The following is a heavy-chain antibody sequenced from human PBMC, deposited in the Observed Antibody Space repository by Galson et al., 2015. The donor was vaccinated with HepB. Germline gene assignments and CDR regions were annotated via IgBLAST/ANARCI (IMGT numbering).Heavy chain of an antibody. Sequence: SLRLSCAASGFTFSSYAMHWVRQAPGKGLEWVAVISYDGSNKFYADSVKGRFTISRDNSKNTLYLQMNSLRAEDTAVYYCARDGGLYSGIYPYYFDHWGQGTLVTVSS. J-gene: IGHJ4*02. CDR3: ARDGGLYSGIYPYYFDH. CDR1: GFTFSSYA. V-gene: IGHV3-30-3*01. CDR2: ISYDGSNK. D-gene: IGHD1-26*01.